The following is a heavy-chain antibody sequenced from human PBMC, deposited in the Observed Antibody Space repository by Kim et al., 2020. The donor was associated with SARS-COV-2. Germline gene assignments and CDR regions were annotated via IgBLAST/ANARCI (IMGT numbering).Heavy chain of an antibody. CDR1: GGSFSNYY. V-gene: IGHV4-34*01. D-gene: IGHD3-10*01. CDR2: INHSGST. Sequence: SETLSLTCAVYGGSFSNYYWTWIRQPPGKGLEWIGEINHSGSTNYNPSLKSRVTISVDTSKNQFFLILSSVTAADTAVYYCARGQVETYYYGSKRSLHAFDIWGQGTLVTVSS. CDR3: ARGQVETYYYGSKRSLHAFDI. J-gene: IGHJ3*02.